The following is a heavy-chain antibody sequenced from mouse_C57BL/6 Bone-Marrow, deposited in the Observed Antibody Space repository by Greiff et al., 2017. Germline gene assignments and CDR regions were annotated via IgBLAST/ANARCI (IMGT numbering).Heavy chain of an antibody. CDR2: IYPRSGNT. J-gene: IGHJ1*03. D-gene: IGHD1-1*01. CDR1: GYTFTSYG. Sequence: VKVVESGAELARPGASVKLSCKASGYTFTSYGISWVKQRTGQGLEWIGEIYPRSGNTYYNEKFKGKATLTADKSSSTAYMELRSLTSEDSAVYFCARTLLRFYWYFDVWGTGTTVTVSS. V-gene: IGHV1-81*01. CDR3: ARTLLRFYWYFDV.